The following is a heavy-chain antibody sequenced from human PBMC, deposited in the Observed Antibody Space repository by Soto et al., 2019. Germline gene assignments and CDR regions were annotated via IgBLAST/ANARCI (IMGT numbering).Heavy chain of an antibody. CDR3: ARQRRVTVTTFIDY. CDR2: IYPGDSDT. CDR1: GFTFTNYW. V-gene: IGHV5-51*01. D-gene: IGHD4-17*01. Sequence: GESLKISCKGSGFTFTNYWIGWVRQMPGKGLEWMGIIYPGDSDTRYSPSFQGQVTISADKSISTAYLQWTSLKASDTAIYYCARQRRVTVTTFIDYWGQGTLVTVSS. J-gene: IGHJ4*02.